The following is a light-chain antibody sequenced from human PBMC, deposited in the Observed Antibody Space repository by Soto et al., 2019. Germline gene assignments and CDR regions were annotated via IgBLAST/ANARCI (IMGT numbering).Light chain of an antibody. CDR3: RQLRMYPSS. CDR1: QDIAIY. V-gene: IGKV1-9*01. J-gene: IGKJ4*01. Sequence: ILLTQSPPSLSASVGDRVTITCRASQDIAIYLAWYQQKPGEAPKLLIYAASTLYGGVPSRFSGSGSGTDFALTITSLQAEDFATCYCRQLRMYPSSVGGGTKVDIK. CDR2: AAS.